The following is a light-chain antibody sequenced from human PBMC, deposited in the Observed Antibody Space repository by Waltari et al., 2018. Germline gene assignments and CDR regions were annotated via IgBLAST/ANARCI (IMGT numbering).Light chain of an antibody. J-gene: IGKJ3*01. CDR2: VAS. CDR3: QQSYSTPFT. V-gene: IGKV1-39*01. Sequence: DIQMTQSPSSLSASVGDRVTITCRASHNIDSYLNWYQQKPGRAPNLLIYVASSLQSGVPSRFSGSGSGTDFALTISSLQPEDCATYYCQQSYSTPFTFGPGTKVDI. CDR1: HNIDSY.